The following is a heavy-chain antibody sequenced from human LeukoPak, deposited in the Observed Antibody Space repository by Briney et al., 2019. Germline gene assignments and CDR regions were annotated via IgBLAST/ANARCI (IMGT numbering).Heavy chain of an antibody. J-gene: IGHJ5*02. CDR1: GGSISSDNYY. V-gene: IGHV4-39*07. Sequence: SETLSLTCNVSGGSISSDNYYWGWIRQPPGKGLEWIGSVYYSGSTYHNPSLKSRVTISVDTSKNQFSLKVNSVTAADTAVYYCARDWGSGLSDPWGQGTLVTVSS. CDR2: VYYSGST. CDR3: ARDWGSGLSDP. D-gene: IGHD6-19*01.